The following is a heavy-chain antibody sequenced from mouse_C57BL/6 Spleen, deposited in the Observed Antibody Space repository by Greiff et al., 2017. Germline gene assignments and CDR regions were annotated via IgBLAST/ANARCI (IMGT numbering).Heavy chain of an antibody. J-gene: IGHJ4*01. D-gene: IGHD2-5*01. CDR3: ARYDYSNYVGYYAMDY. CDR2: IYPGDGDT. V-gene: IGHV1-80*01. CDR1: GYAFSSYW. Sequence: VQGVESGAELVKPGASVKISCKASGYAFSSYWMNWVKQRPGKGLEWIGQIYPGDGDTNYNGKFKGKATLTADKSSSTAYMQLSSLTSEDSAVYFCARYDYSNYVGYYAMDYWGQGTSVTVSS.